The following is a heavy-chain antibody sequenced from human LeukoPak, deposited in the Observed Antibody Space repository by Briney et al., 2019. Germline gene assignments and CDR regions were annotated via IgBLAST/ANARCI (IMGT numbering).Heavy chain of an antibody. Sequence: GGSLRLSCVASGFTFDDFAMNWVRQPPGKGREGVSGISWNSGNIDYADSVKGRFTISRDNVKNSLYLQMNSLRREDTALYYCAKVHLPVGATAVGHYFDYWGQGSLVTVSS. V-gene: IGHV3-9*01. CDR3: AKVHLPVGATAVGHYFDY. J-gene: IGHJ4*02. CDR1: GFTFDDFA. D-gene: IGHD1-26*01. CDR2: ISWNSGNI.